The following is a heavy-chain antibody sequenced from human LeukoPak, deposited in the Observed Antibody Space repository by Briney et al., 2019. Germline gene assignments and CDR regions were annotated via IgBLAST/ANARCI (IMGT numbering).Heavy chain of an antibody. CDR3: AREWHNFFDY. D-gene: IGHD5-12*01. CDR1: GFTFSSYE. J-gene: IGHJ4*02. V-gene: IGHV3-48*03. Sequence: GGPLRLSCAASGFTFSSYEVNWVRQAPGKGLEWVSYISSSGSTIYYADSVKGRSTISRDDAKNSLYLQMNSLRAEDTAVYYCAREWHNFFDYWGQGTLVTASS. CDR2: ISSSGSTI.